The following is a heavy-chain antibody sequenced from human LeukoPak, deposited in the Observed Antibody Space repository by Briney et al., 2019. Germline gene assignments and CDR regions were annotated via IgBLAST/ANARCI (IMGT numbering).Heavy chain of an antibody. Sequence: SETLSLTCTVSDGSISSYYWSWIRQPPGKGLEWIGYVFYGGSTNSNPSLKSRVTFSVDTSKNQLSLKLRSVTAADTALYYCARHYGGYSYGIFDYWGQGTLVTVSS. CDR1: DGSISSYY. J-gene: IGHJ4*02. V-gene: IGHV4-59*08. CDR3: ARHYGGYSYGIFDY. CDR2: VFYGGST. D-gene: IGHD5-18*01.